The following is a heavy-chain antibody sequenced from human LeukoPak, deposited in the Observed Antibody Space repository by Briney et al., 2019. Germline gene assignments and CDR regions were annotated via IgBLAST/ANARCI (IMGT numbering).Heavy chain of an antibody. J-gene: IGHJ4*02. CDR2: IWYDGSNK. V-gene: IGHV3-33*08. Sequence: GRSLRLSCAASGFTFSSYAMHWVRQAPGKGLEWVAVIWYDGSNKYYADSVKGRFTISRDNSKNTLYLQMNSLRDEDMAVYYCASHCSSTSCYAGDYWGQGTLVTVSS. CDR1: GFTFSSYA. CDR3: ASHCSSTSCYAGDY. D-gene: IGHD2-2*01.